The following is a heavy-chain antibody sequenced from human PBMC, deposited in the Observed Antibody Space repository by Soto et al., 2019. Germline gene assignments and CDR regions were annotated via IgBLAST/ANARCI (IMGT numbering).Heavy chain of an antibody. Sequence: QVQLAQSGAEVKKPGASVKVSCKASGYTFSDHYMHWVRQAPGQGLEWMGWINPDSGGTKYTQKFQGRVTMTRDTSISTAYMELSGLRSDDTAVYYCTRKVRDYNFDYWGQGTLVTVSS. CDR2: INPDSGGT. J-gene: IGHJ4*02. D-gene: IGHD4-17*01. CDR3: TRKVRDYNFDY. CDR1: GYTFSDHY. V-gene: IGHV1-2*02.